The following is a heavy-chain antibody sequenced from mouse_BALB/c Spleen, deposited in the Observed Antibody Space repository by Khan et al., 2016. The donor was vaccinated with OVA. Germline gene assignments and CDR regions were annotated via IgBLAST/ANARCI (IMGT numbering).Heavy chain of an antibody. D-gene: IGHD2-3*01. CDR3: ARTGYYYFDY. Sequence: EVELVESGGDLVQPGGSRKLSCAASGFTFSGFGMHWVRQAPEKGLEWVAFIGSGSSTIYYADTVKGRFTISRDNPKKTLFLQMTSLRSEDTAMYFCARTGYYYFDYWGQGTTLTVSS. J-gene: IGHJ2*01. V-gene: IGHV5-17*02. CDR2: IGSGSSTI. CDR1: GFTFSGFG.